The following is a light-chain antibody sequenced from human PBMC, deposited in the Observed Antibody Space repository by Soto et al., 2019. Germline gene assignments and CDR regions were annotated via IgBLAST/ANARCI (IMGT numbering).Light chain of an antibody. Sequence: DIQMTQSPSSVSASVGDRVTITCRSSHNIDRWLAWYQHKPGKAPKLLIYDASTLETGVPSRFSGSGSGREFTLTISGLQPDDFATYYCQHCDTGWPFGQGTKVDIK. CDR3: QHCDTGWP. J-gene: IGKJ1*01. V-gene: IGKV1-5*01. CDR2: DAS. CDR1: HNIDRW.